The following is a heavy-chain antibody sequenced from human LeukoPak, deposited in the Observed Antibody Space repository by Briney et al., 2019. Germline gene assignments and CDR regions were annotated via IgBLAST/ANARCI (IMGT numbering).Heavy chain of an antibody. J-gene: IGHJ6*02. CDR1: GFTFSSYS. CDR2: ISSSSSTI. V-gene: IGHV3-48*02. D-gene: IGHD1-26*01. CDR3: ARDKWELPYYYYGMDV. Sequence: GGPLRLSCAASGFTFSSYSMTWVRQAPGKGLEWVSYISSSSSTIYYADSVKGRFTISRDNAKNSLYLQMNSLRDEDTAVYYCARDKWELPYYYYGMDVWGQGTTVTVSS.